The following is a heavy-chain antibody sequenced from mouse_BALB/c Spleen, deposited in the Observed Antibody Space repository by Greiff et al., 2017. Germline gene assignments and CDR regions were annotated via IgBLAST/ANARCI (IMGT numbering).Heavy chain of an antibody. CDR3: ARGDYDGEGYAMDY. D-gene: IGHD2-4*01. CDR1: GYTFTDYA. Sequence: VNLVESGAELVRPGVSVKISCKGSGYTFTDYAMHWVKQSHAKSLEWIGVISTYYGDASYNQKFKGKATMTVDKSSSTAYMELARLTSEDSAIYYCARGDYDGEGYAMDYWGQGTSVTVSS. J-gene: IGHJ4*01. V-gene: IGHV1S137*01. CDR2: ISTYYGDA.